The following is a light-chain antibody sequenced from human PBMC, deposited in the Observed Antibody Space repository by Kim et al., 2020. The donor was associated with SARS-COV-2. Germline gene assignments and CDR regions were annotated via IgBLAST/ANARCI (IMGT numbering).Light chain of an antibody. CDR2: QDS. CDR1: KVGDKY. CDR3: QAWDSSSHV. Sequence: VSPGPTASITCSGDKVGDKYACWYQQKPGQSPVLVIYQDSKRPSGIPERFSGSNSGNTATLTISGTQAMDEADYYCQAWDSSSHVFGTGTKVTVL. J-gene: IGLJ1*01. V-gene: IGLV3-1*01.